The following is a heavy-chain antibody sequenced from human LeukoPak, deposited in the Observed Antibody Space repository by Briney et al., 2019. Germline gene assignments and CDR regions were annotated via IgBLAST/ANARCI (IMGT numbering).Heavy chain of an antibody. V-gene: IGHV4-59*01. CDR1: GGSISSYY. Sequence: PSETLSLTCTVSGGSISSYYWSWIRQPPGKRLEWIGYIYYSGSTNYNPSLKSRVTISVDTSKNQFSLKLSSVTAADTAVYYCARGYGVRYGMDVWGQGTTVTVSS. J-gene: IGHJ6*02. CDR3: ARGYGVRYGMDV. CDR2: IYYSGST. D-gene: IGHD4-17*01.